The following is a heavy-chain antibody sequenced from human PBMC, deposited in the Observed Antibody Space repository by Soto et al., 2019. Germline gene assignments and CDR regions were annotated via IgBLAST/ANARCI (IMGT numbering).Heavy chain of an antibody. V-gene: IGHV4-34*01. Sequence: PSETLSLTNAAYDGLINDYYWSWIRQSPGKGLEWIGEINHSGTANYNPSLKSRVTISVDTSKNQFSLKLYSVIAADTAVYYCARGRFGDGSGSYNGFDPWGPINLVTVSS. CDR2: INHSGTA. CDR1: DGLINDYY. J-gene: IGHJ5*02. CDR3: ARGRFGDGSGSYNGFDP. D-gene: IGHD3-10*01.